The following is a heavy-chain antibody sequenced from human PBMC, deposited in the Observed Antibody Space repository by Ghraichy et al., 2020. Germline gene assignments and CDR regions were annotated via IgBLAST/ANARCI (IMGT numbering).Heavy chain of an antibody. V-gene: IGHV4-59*01. D-gene: IGHD4-17*01. J-gene: IGHJ6*02. CDR3: ARDSGYGDYYYSGMDV. Sequence: SETLSLTCTVSGGSISNYYWSWIRQPPGQGLEWIAYISYIGSTSYNASLRSRVTVSVDTSKNQFSLKLTSVTAADTAVYYCARDSGYGDYYYSGMDVWGQGTTVTVS. CDR1: GGSISNYY. CDR2: ISYIGST.